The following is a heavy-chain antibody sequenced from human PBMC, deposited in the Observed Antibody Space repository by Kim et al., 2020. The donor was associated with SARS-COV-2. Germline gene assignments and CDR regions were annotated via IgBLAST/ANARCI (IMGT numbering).Heavy chain of an antibody. V-gene: IGHV1-2*06. D-gene: IGHD3-22*01. CDR2: INPNSGGT. CDR3: ASSRDSSGYSYWSYFQH. J-gene: IGHJ1*01. Sequence: ASVKVSCKASGYTFTGYYMHWVRQAPGQGLEWMGRINPNSGGTNYAQKFQGRVTMTRDTSISTAYMELSRLRSDDTAVYYCASSRDSSGYSYWSYFQHWGQGTLVTVSS. CDR1: GYTFTGYY.